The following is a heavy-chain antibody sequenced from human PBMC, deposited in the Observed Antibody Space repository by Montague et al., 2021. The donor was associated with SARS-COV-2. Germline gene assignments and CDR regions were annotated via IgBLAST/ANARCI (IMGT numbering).Heavy chain of an antibody. Sequence: SETLSLTCSVSGGSTSTYYWTWIRHPPGKGLQWMGYIIYPGSTKFYPSLKSSVSMSLDTSKNHFSLRLSAVTAADPAGYYCARAQNSCFIDNCVNYFDHWGLGTLVTVSS. CDR3: ARAQNSCFIDNCVNYFDH. J-gene: IGHJ4*02. D-gene: IGHD2-2*01. V-gene: IGHV4-59*01. CDR1: GGSTSTYY. CDR2: IIYPGST.